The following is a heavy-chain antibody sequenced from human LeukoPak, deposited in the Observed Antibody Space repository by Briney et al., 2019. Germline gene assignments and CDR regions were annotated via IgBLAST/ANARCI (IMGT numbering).Heavy chain of an antibody. J-gene: IGHJ4*02. Sequence: SETLSLTCTVSGGSISSYYWSWIRQPPGKGLEWIGYIYYSGGTNYNPSLKSRVTISVDTSKNQFSLKLSSVTAADTAVYYCARGDYGANYFDYWGQGTLVTVSS. CDR1: GGSISSYY. CDR2: IYYSGGT. D-gene: IGHD4-17*01. CDR3: ARGDYGANYFDY. V-gene: IGHV4-59*12.